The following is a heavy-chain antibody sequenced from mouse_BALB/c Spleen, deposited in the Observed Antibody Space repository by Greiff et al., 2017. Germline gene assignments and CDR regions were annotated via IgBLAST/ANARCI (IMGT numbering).Heavy chain of an antibody. D-gene: IGHD1-1*02. V-gene: IGHV3-6*02. CDR2: ISYDGSN. CDR1: GYSITSGYY. Sequence: EVKLVESGPGLVKPSQSLSLTCSVTGYSITSGYYWNWIRQFPGNKLEWMGYISYDGSNNYNPSLKNRISITRDTSKNQFFLKLNSVTTEDTATYYCARFGNYAMDYWGQGTSVTVSS. CDR3: ARFGNYAMDY. J-gene: IGHJ4*01.